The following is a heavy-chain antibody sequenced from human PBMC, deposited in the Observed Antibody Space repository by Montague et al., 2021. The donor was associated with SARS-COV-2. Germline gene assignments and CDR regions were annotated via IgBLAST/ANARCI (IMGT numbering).Heavy chain of an antibody. Sequence: SETLSLTCVGDLDSVSAENWCSWVQLTPGNDLQWVVVSYHTGGNKYKPSLKSRVSMSVDKSWNQFSLMLTSVTAADTAIYYCARKGSGRSDLAYWDQGTLVTVSS. V-gene: IGHV4-4*02. D-gene: IGHD1-26*01. CDR3: ARKGSGRSDLAY. CDR1: LDSVSAENW. J-gene: IGHJ4*02. CDR2: SYHTGGN.